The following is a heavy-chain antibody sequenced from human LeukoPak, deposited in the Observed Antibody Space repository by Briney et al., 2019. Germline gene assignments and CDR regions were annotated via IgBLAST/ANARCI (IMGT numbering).Heavy chain of an antibody. Sequence: GSLRLSCEGSAFIFSGHWMNWVRQPPGKGLEWIGEINHSGSTNYNPSLKSRVTISVDTSKNQFSLKLSSVTAADTAVYYCARKRSTVTTRRGIDPWGQGTLVTVSS. CDR2: INHSGST. CDR3: ARKRSTVTTRRGIDP. CDR1: AFIFSGHW. D-gene: IGHD4-17*01. J-gene: IGHJ5*02. V-gene: IGHV4-34*01.